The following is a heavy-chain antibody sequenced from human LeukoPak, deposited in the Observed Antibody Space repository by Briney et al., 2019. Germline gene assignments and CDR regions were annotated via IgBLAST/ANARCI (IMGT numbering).Heavy chain of an antibody. D-gene: IGHD6-13*01. V-gene: IGHV3-7*02. J-gene: IGHJ6*02. CDR3: ARHSSSWYEGYYYYYYGMDV. Sequence: PGGSLRLSCAASGFTFSSYWMSWVRQAPGKGLEWVANIRQDGSEKYYVDSVKGRFTISRDNAKNSLYLQMNSLRAEDTAVYYCARHSSSWYEGYYYYYYGMDVWGQGTTVTVSS. CDR1: GFTFSSYW. CDR2: IRQDGSEK.